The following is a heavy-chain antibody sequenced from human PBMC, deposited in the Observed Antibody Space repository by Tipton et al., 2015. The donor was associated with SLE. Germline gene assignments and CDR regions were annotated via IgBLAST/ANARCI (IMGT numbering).Heavy chain of an antibody. V-gene: IGHV4-28*03. CDR2: MSHSGGT. CDR3: ARGISSGWWNY. J-gene: IGHJ4*02. Sequence: TLSLTCAVSGYSISSSSHWGWIRQPPGKGLEWIGEMSHSGGTNYNPSLKSRVTISVDTSKNQFSLKLSSVTAADTAVYYCARGISSGWWNYWGQGNLVTVSS. CDR1: GYSISSSSH. D-gene: IGHD6-19*01.